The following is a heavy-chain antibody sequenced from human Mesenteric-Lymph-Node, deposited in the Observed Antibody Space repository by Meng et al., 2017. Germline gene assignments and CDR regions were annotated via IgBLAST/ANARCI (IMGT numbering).Heavy chain of an antibody. J-gene: IGHJ2*01. CDR2: ISYDGSNK. CDR3: AKDMVLMGATGDWYFDL. CDR1: GFTFSSYA. Sequence: GESLKISCAASGFTFSSYAMHWVRQAPGKGLEWVAVISYDGSNKYYADSVKGRFTISRDNAKNSLYLQMNSLRAEDTALYYCAKDMVLMGATGDWYFDLWGRGTLVTVSS. V-gene: IGHV3-30*01. D-gene: IGHD1-26*01.